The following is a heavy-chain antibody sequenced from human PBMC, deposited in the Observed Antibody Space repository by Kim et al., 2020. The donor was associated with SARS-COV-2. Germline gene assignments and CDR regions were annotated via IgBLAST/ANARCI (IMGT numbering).Heavy chain of an antibody. V-gene: IGHV4-39*01. D-gene: IGHD3-3*01. CDR2: IYYSGDT. J-gene: IGHJ4*02. Sequence: SETLSLTCPVSGGSINSVSYYWGWIRQPPGKGLEWIGTIYYSGDTYYNSSLKSRVTISIDTSKNQFSLRLSSVTAAYTAVYYCASPERIYDSALWGQGTLVTVSS. CDR1: GGSINSVSYY. CDR3: ASPERIYDSAL.